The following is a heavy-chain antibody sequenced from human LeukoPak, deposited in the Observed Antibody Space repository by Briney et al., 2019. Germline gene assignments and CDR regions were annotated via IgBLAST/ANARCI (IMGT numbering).Heavy chain of an antibody. Sequence: ASVKVSCKASGYTFTSYYMHWVRQAPGQGLEWMGIINPSGGSTSYAQKFQGRVTMTRDTSTSTVYMELGSLRSEDTAVYYCARDLGDYYDSSGYYVDWGQGTLVTVSS. V-gene: IGHV1-46*01. CDR2: INPSGGST. CDR3: ARDLGDYYDSSGYYVD. D-gene: IGHD3-22*01. CDR1: GYTFTSYY. J-gene: IGHJ4*02.